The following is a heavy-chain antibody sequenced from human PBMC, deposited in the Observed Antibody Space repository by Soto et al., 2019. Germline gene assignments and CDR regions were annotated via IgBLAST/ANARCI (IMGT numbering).Heavy chain of an antibody. CDR3: ARTLYGDNVDY. V-gene: IGHV1-8*02. CDR2: ISPDNGNT. Sequence: GASVKVSCKASGYTFTSYYMHWVRQAPGQGLEWMGWISPDNGNTGYAQKFQGRVTMTRNTSISTAYMELSSLRSEDTAVYYCARTLYGDNVDYWGQGTLVTVSS. CDR1: GYTFTSYY. J-gene: IGHJ4*02. D-gene: IGHD4-17*01.